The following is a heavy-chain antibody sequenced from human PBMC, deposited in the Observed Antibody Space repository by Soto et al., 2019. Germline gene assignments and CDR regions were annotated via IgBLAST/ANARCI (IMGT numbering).Heavy chain of an antibody. J-gene: IGHJ4*02. D-gene: IGHD5-12*01. CDR1: GFTFSSYW. CDR2: IKQDGSEK. Sequence: GGSLRLSCAASGFTFSSYWMSWVRQAPGKGLEWVANIKQDGSEKYYVDSVKGRFTISRDNAKNSLYLQMNSLRAEDTAVYYCARDNSGYDSSPWGLVWYWGQGTLVTVSS. V-gene: IGHV3-7*01. CDR3: ARDNSGYDSSPWGLVWY.